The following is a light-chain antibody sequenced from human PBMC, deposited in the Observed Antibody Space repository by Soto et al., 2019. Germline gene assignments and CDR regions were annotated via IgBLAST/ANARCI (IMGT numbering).Light chain of an antibody. V-gene: IGKV3-15*01. J-gene: IGKJ1*01. Sequence: EIVMPQSPATLSVSPGERATLSCRASQSVSSNLAWYQQKPGQAPRLLIYGASTRATGIPARFSGSGSGTEFTRTISSLQSEDFAVYYCQRGRTFGQGTKV. CDR2: GAS. CDR1: QSVSSN. CDR3: QRGRT.